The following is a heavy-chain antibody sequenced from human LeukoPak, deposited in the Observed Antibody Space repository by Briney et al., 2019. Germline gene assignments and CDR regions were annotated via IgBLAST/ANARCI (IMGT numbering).Heavy chain of an antibody. D-gene: IGHD6-19*01. J-gene: IGHJ6*02. CDR3: ARAPLKAMAGSSRYYYGMDV. V-gene: IGHV3-23*01. Sequence: GGSLRLSCAASGFTFSSCVITWVRQAPGKGLEWVSSISASGDSIYYADSVKGRFTTSRDNSKNTLYLQMNSLRAEDTAVYYCARAPLKAMAGSSRYYYGMDVWGQGTTFIVSS. CDR1: GFTFSSCV. CDR2: ISASGDSI.